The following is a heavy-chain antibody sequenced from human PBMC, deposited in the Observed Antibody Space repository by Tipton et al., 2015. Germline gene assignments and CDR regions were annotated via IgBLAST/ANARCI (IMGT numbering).Heavy chain of an antibody. CDR2: IYYTGTT. V-gene: IGHV4-39*02. CDR3: ARGRSTLYSDSAGADY. D-gene: IGHD4-11*01. CDR1: GDSISSGRYY. Sequence: TLSLTCSVSGDSISSGRYYWGWIRQSPEKGLEWIGSIYYTGTTHYNPSLKGRLTISLDTTKNHFSLRLNSVTAADTAVYYCARGRSTLYSDSAGADYWGPGTLVTVSS. J-gene: IGHJ4*02.